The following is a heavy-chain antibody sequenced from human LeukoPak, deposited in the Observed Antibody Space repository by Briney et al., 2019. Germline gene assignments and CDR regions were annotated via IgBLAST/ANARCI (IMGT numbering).Heavy chain of an antibody. D-gene: IGHD1-26*01. J-gene: IGHJ4*02. CDR1: GFTFSSYA. Sequence: PGRSLRLSCAASGFTFSSYAMSWVRQAPGKGLEWVSAISGSGGSTYYADSVKGRFTISRDNSKNTLYLQMNSLRAEDTAVYYCAKGRRLLVTYFDYWGQGTLVTVSS. CDR3: AKGRRLLVTYFDY. CDR2: ISGSGGST. V-gene: IGHV3-23*01.